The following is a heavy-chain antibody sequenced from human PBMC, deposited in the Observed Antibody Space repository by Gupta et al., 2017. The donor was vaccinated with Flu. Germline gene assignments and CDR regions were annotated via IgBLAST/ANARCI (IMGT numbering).Heavy chain of an antibody. CDR3: ASERDTRFDY. Sequence: EVQLVESGGGLVQPGGSLRLSCAASGFTFSSYSMNWVRQAPGKGLEWVSYISSSSSTIYDADSVKGRFTISRDNAKNSLYLQMNSLRDEDTAVYDCASERDTRFDYWGQGTLVTVSS. CDR2: ISSSSSTI. V-gene: IGHV3-48*02. D-gene: IGHD5-18*01. J-gene: IGHJ4*02. CDR1: GFTFSSYS.